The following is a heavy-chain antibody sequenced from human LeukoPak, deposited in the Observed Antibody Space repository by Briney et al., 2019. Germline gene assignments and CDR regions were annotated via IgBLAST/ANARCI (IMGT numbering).Heavy chain of an antibody. J-gene: IGHJ4*02. Sequence: GGSLRLSCAASRFTFSSYGMHWVRQAPGKGLEWVAFIRYDGSNKYYADSVKGQFPISRDNAKNSLYLQMNSLRAEDTAVYYCARDDDGPIDYWGQGTLVTVSS. V-gene: IGHV3-30*02. CDR2: IRYDGSNK. D-gene: IGHD1-1*01. CDR3: ARDDDGPIDY. CDR1: RFTFSSYG.